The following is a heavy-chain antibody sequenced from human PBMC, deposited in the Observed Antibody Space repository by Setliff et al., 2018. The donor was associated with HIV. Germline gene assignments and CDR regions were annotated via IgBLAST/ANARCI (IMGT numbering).Heavy chain of an antibody. CDR1: GYTFTSYA. CDR3: ARHVSSGQAYYYYGMDV. D-gene: IGHD3-22*01. J-gene: IGHJ6*02. V-gene: IGHV7-4-1*02. CDR2: INTNTGNP. Sequence: ASVKVSCKASGYTFTSYAMNWVRQAPGQGLEWMGWINTNTGNPTYAQGFTGRFVFSLDTSVSTAYLQISSLKAEDTAVYYCARHVSSGQAYYYYGMDVWGQGTTVTVSS.